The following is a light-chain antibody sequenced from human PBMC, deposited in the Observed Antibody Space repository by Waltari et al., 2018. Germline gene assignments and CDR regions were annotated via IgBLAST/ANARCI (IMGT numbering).Light chain of an antibody. J-gene: IGKJ3*01. CDR3: QRGYSYPFT. V-gene: IGKV1-16*01. CDR1: QGIGNN. CDR2: RAS. Sequence: DIQMTQSPSSLSASVGDTVTITCQASQGIGNNLNWYQQKPGKAPKLLIYRASSLQSGIPSWFSGSGAGTVFTLTISSLQPDDFTTYYCQRGYSYPFTFGPGTKLDIK.